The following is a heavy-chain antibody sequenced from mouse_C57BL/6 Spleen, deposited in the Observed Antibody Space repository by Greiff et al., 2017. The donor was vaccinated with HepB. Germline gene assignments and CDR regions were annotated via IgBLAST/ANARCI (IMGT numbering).Heavy chain of an antibody. CDR3: ARRGYGSSYGGYFDY. D-gene: IGHD1-1*01. J-gene: IGHJ2*01. V-gene: IGHV1-55*01. CDR1: GYTFTSYW. Sequence: QVQLQQPGAELVKPGASVKMSCKASGYTFTSYWITWVKQRPGQGLEWIGDIYPGSGSTNYNEKFKSKATLTVDTSSSTAYMQLSSLTSEDSAVYYSARRGYGSSYGGYFDYWGQGTTLTVSS. CDR2: IYPGSGST.